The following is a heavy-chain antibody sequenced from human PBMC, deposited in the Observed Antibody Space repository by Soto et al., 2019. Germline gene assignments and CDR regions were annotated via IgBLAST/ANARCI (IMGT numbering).Heavy chain of an antibody. CDR2: IYYSGTT. CDR3: ARRSTISRGFDY. V-gene: IGHV4-39*01. D-gene: IGHD3-9*01. J-gene: IGHJ4*02. Sequence: QLQLRESGPGLVKPSETLSLTCTVSGGSIISNNHYWGWIRQPPGKGLEWIGSIYYSGTTYYNPSPNSRVTLSVDTSKGQFSLKLSSMTVADTAVYFCARRSTISRGFDYWGQGTRVTVSS. CDR1: GGSIISNNHY.